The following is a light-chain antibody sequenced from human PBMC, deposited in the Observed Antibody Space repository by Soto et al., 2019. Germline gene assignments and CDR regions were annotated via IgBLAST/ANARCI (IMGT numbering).Light chain of an antibody. Sequence: QSVLTQPPSVSAAPGQTVTISCSGSSSNIGNNYVSWYQQLPGTAPKLLIYDNNKLPSGIPDRFSGSKSGTSATLGITGLQTGDGADYYCGTGDSSQSALVFGGGTKLTVL. CDR3: GTGDSSQSALV. CDR2: DNN. V-gene: IGLV1-51*01. CDR1: SSNIGNNY. J-gene: IGLJ3*02.